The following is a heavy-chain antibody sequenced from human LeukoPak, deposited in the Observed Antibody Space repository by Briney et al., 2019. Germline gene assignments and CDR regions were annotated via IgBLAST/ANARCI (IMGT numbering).Heavy chain of an antibody. V-gene: IGHV3-48*04. D-gene: IGHD2-15*01. CDR1: GFTFSSYS. CDR3: ARGIRRYCSGGSCYSYFDY. J-gene: IGHJ4*02. CDR2: ISVDNSPI. Sequence: GGSLRLSCAASGFTFSSYSMNWVRQAPGKGLEWVSYISVDNSPIYYADSVKGRFTLSRDNAKNSLYLQMNSLRVEDTAVYYCARGIRRYCSGGSCYSYFDYWGRGTLVTVSS.